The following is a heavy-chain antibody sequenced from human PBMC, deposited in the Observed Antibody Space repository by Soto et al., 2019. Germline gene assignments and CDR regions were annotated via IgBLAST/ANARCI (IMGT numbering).Heavy chain of an antibody. CDR3: ARYPYDSSGCFDH. CDR1: GFTFSNYA. D-gene: IGHD3-22*01. CDR2: ISGSGGST. Sequence: PGGSLRLSCAASGFTFSNYAMNWVRQAPGKGLEWVSGISGSGGSTYYADSVKGRFTISRDNAKNTLYLQMKGLRAEDTAVYYCARYPYDSSGCFDHWGQGALVTVSS. V-gene: IGHV3-23*01. J-gene: IGHJ4*02.